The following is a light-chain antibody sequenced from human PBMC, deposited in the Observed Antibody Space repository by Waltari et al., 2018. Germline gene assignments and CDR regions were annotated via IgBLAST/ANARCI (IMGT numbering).Light chain of an antibody. CDR3: QQTYNNFRT. J-gene: IGKJ1*01. CDR2: AAS. V-gene: IGKV1-39*01. CDR1: QRISSY. Sequence: DIQMTESLSSLFASLGDRVTITYRASQRISSYLNWYQQKPGKAPKLLIYAASSLESGVPSRFSGSGFGTDFTLTINGLQAEDYAAYYCQQTYNNFRTFGQGTKVDVK.